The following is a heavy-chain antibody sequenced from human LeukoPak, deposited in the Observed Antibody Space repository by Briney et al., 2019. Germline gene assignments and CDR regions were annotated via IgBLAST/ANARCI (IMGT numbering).Heavy chain of an antibody. Sequence: SQTLSLTCTVSGGSINSAGYYWTWIRQHPGQGLEWIGYIYYSGNTYYNPSLKNRLTISVDMCKNQFSLKLSSVTAADTAVFYCARGYSGSPYYFSMDVWGKGTTVTVSS. CDR3: ARGYSGSPYYFSMDV. V-gene: IGHV4-31*03. CDR2: IYYSGNT. CDR1: GGSINSAGYY. J-gene: IGHJ6*04. D-gene: IGHD5-12*01.